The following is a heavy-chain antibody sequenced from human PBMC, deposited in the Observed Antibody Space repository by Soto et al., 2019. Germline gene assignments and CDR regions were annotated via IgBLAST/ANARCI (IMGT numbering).Heavy chain of an antibody. CDR2: INHSGST. Sequence: SETLSLTCAVYGGSFSGYYWSWIRQPPGKGLEWIGEINHSGSTNYNPSLKSRVTISVDTSKNQFSLKLSSVTAADTAVYYCARGTLVDTAMIDAYYFDYWGQGTLVTVSS. D-gene: IGHD5-18*01. J-gene: IGHJ4*02. CDR1: GGSFSGYY. CDR3: ARGTLVDTAMIDAYYFDY. V-gene: IGHV4-34*01.